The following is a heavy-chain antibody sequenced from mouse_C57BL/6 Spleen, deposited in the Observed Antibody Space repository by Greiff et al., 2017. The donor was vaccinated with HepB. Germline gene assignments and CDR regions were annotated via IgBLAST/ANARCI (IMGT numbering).Heavy chain of an antibody. CDR1: GYTFTSYW. V-gene: IGHV1-59*01. J-gene: IGHJ1*03. CDR2: IDPSDSYT. Sequence: QVQLQQPGAELVRPGTSVKLSCKASGYTFTSYWMHWVKQRPGQGLEWIGVIDPSDSYTNYNQKFKGKATLTVDTSSSTAYMQLSSLTSEDSAVYYCARRAGTGYFDVWGTGTTVTVSS. CDR3: ARRAGTGYFDV. D-gene: IGHD3-3*01.